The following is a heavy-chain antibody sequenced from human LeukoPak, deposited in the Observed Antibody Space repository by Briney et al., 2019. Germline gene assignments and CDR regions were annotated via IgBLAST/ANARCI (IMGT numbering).Heavy chain of an antibody. D-gene: IGHD3-22*01. CDR2: ISGSGGST. Sequence: GGSLRLSCAASGFTFSSYAMSWVRQAPGKGLEWVSAISGSGGSTYYADSVKGRFTISRDNSKNTLYLQMNSLRAEDTAVYYCAKGHYGVYYYDSSGSQYFQHWGQGTLVTVSS. CDR3: AKGHYGVYYYDSSGSQYFQH. J-gene: IGHJ1*01. V-gene: IGHV3-23*01. CDR1: GFTFSSYA.